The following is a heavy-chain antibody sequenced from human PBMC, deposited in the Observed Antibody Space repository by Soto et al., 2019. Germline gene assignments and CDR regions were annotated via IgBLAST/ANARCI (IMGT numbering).Heavy chain of an antibody. CDR3: ARGYYSDTSGPFSDAFDI. CDR2: ISWNSDSI. CDR1: GCTFDDYA. Sequence: PGWSLRLSCAASGCTFDDYAMHWVRQAPGKGLEWVSGISWNSDSIGYVDSVKGRFTISRDNAKRSLSLQMNSMRADDTAVYYCARGYYSDTSGPFSDAFDIWGQGTMVTVSS. J-gene: IGHJ3*02. V-gene: IGHV3-9*01. D-gene: IGHD3-22*01.